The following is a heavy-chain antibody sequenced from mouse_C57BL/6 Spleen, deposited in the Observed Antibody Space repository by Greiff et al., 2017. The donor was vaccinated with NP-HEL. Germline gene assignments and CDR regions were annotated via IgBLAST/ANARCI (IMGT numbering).Heavy chain of an antibody. V-gene: IGHV1-26*01. D-gene: IGHD2-1*01. CDR2: INPNNGGT. CDR3: ARIRYGNYPYYFDD. Sequence: EVQLQQSGPELVKPGASVKISCKASGYTFTDYYMNWVKQSHGKSLEWIGDINPNNGGTSYNQKFKGKATLTVDKSSSTAYMELRSLTSEDSAVYYCARIRYGNYPYYFDDGGQGTTLTVSS. CDR1: GYTFTDYY. J-gene: IGHJ2*01.